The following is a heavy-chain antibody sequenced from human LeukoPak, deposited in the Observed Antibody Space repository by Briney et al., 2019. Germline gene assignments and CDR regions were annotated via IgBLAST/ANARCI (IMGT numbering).Heavy chain of an antibody. CDR1: GGTFSSYA. CDR3: AQVVGARTN. D-gene: IGHD1-26*01. Sequence: SVTVSCKASGGTFSSYAISWVRQAPGQGLEWMGGIIPIFGTANYAQKFQGRVTITSTSTAYMELSSLRSEDTAVYYCAQVVGARTNWGQGTLVTVSS. J-gene: IGHJ4*02. CDR2: IIPIFGTA. V-gene: IGHV1-69*13.